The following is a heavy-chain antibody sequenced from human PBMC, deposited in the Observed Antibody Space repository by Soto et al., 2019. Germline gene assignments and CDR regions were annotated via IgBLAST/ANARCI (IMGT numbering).Heavy chain of an antibody. CDR3: ARGQEGVVATH. V-gene: IGHV4-34*01. D-gene: IGHD5-12*01. J-gene: IGHJ4*02. Sequence: QVQLQQWGAGLLKPSETLSLNCAVTGGSLSGYYWSWIRQPPGKGLEWIGEVKDGGHTNYSPSLRGRVTISSDTSNIQSSLRLNSVTAADTGVYYCARGQEGVVATHWDQGSLVTVSS. CDR1: GGSLSGYY. CDR2: VKDGGHT.